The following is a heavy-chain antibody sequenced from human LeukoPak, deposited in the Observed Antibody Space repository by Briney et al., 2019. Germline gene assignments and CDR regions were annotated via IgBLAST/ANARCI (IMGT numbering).Heavy chain of an antibody. CDR2: INTDGTNT. Sequence: PGGSLRLSCAASGYTFTNYWMHWVRQAPGEGLVWVSRINTDGTNTVYADSVRGRFTVSRDNAKNTLYLQMDSLTAEDTAVYYCARDRGINWFDPWGQGTLVAVSS. CDR3: ARDRGINWFDP. CDR1: GYTFTNYW. V-gene: IGHV3-74*01. J-gene: IGHJ5*02. D-gene: IGHD3-16*01.